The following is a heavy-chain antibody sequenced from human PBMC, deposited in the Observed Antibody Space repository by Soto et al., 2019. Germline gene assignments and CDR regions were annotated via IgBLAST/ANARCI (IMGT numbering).Heavy chain of an antibody. Sequence: QVQLVESGGGVVQPGRSLRLSCAASGFTFSSYGMHWVRQAPGKGLEWVAVIWYDGSNKYYADSVKGRFTISRDNSKNTVYQHMNSLSPEDTAVYYCARAINRGAYGMHVWGQGTTVTVSS. D-gene: IGHD1-26*01. CDR2: IWYDGSNK. CDR1: GFTFSSYG. V-gene: IGHV3-33*01. J-gene: IGHJ6*02. CDR3: ARAINRGAYGMHV.